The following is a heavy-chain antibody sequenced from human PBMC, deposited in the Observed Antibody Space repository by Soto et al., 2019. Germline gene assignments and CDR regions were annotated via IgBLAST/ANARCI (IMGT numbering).Heavy chain of an antibody. CDR2: NYYSGST. CDR1: GGSISSGDYY. V-gene: IGHV4-30-4*01. D-gene: IGHD3-3*01. CDR3: ARALWSGYYQRGFDY. Sequence: SETLSLTCTVSGGSISSGDYYWSWIRQPPGKGLEWIGCNYYSGSTYYNPSLKSRVTISVDTSKNQFSLKLSSVTAADTAVYYCARALWSGYYQRGFDYWGQGTLVTVSS. J-gene: IGHJ4*02.